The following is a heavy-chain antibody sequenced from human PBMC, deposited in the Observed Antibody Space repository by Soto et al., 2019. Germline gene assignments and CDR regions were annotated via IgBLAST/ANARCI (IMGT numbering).Heavy chain of an antibody. Sequence: QVQLVESGGGVVQPGRSLRLSCAASGFTFSSYGMHWVRQAPGKGLEWVAVIWYDGSNKYYADSVKGRFTISRDNSKNTLYLQMNSLRADDTAVYYCARDKWVAVALFDYWGQGTLVTVSS. CDR2: IWYDGSNK. CDR1: GFTFSSYG. D-gene: IGHD6-19*01. CDR3: ARDKWVAVALFDY. V-gene: IGHV3-33*01. J-gene: IGHJ4*02.